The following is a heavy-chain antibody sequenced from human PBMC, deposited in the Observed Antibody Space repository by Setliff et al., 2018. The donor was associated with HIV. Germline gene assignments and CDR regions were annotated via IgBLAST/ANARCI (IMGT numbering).Heavy chain of an antibody. J-gene: IGHJ4*02. D-gene: IGHD1-1*01. Sequence: SETLSLTCTVSGGSIIYTSYYWGWIRQPPGKGLEWIGSIYYSGSVYYNPSLKSRVTISIDTSKNQFSLRLTSVTAADTAVYYCARAPATTHDFDHWGQGTLVTVSS. V-gene: IGHV4-39*07. CDR1: GGSIIYTSYY. CDR2: IYYSGSV. CDR3: ARAPATTHDFDH.